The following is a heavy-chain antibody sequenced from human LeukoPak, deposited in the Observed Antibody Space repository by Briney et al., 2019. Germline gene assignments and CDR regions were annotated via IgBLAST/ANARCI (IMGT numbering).Heavy chain of an antibody. CDR3: ARDTRSYDTSGYYYFDY. J-gene: IGHJ4*02. V-gene: IGHV4-34*01. CDR1: GGSFSGYY. CDR2: INHSGST. D-gene: IGHD3-22*01. Sequence: SETLSLTCAVYGGSFSGYYWSWIRQPPGKGLEWIGEINHSGSTNYNPSLKSRVTISVDTSRNQFSLKLSSVTAADAAVYYCARDTRSYDTSGYYYFDYWGQGALVTVSS.